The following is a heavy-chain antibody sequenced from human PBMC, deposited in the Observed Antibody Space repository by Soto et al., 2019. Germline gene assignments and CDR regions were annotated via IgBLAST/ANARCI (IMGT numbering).Heavy chain of an antibody. V-gene: IGHV3-33*01. Sequence: GGSLRLSCAASGFTFSSYGMHWVRQAPGKGLAWVAVIWYDGSNKYYADSVKGRFTISRDNSKNTLYLQMNSLRAEDTAVYYCGRDRKSGATRNFDNWDQRSMVTVSS. CDR1: GFTFSSYG. D-gene: IGHD1-26*01. J-gene: IGHJ4*02. CDR3: GRDRKSGATRNFDN. CDR2: IWYDGSNK.